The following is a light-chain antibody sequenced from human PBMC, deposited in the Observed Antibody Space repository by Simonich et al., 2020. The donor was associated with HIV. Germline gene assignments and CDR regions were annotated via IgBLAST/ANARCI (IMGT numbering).Light chain of an antibody. Sequence: NFILTRPHSVSKSPVQTVTISCPRCSGTIATNIGQVYQHWPGSAPTTVIYEDNQRPSGVPARFSGSIDRSSNSASLTISGLKTEDEGDYYCQSYDSTNWVFGGGTKLTVL. CDR2: EDN. V-gene: IGLV6-57*03. J-gene: IGLJ3*02. CDR3: QSYDSTNWV. CDR1: SGTIATNI.